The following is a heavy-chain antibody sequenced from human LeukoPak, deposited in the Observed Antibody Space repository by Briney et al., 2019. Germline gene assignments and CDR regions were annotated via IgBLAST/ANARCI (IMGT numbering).Heavy chain of an antibody. Sequence: SCKASEYTFTAYCMHWVRQAPGKGLEWVAVISYDGSNKYYADSVKGRFTISRDNSKNTLYLQMNSLRAEDTAVYYCAKDWRSSGWYYFDYWGQGTLVTVSS. CDR3: AKDWRSSGWYYFDY. CDR2: ISYDGSNK. V-gene: IGHV3-30*18. D-gene: IGHD6-19*01. J-gene: IGHJ4*02. CDR1: EYTFTAYC.